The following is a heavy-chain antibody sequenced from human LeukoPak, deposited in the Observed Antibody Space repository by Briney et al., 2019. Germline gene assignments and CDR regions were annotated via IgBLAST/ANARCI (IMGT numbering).Heavy chain of an antibody. J-gene: IGHJ5*02. D-gene: IGHD3-10*01. CDR1: GGSFSGYY. Sequence: SETLSLTCAVYGGSFSGYYWSWIRQPPGKGLEWIGETNHSGSTNYNPSLKSRVTISVDTSKNQFSLKLSSVTAADTAVYYCARELPMVRGVYNWFDPWGQGTLVTVSS. V-gene: IGHV4-34*01. CDR3: ARELPMVRGVYNWFDP. CDR2: TNHSGST.